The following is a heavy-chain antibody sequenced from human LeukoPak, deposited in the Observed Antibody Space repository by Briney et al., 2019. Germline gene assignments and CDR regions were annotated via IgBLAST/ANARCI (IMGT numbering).Heavy chain of an antibody. J-gene: IGHJ4*02. V-gene: IGHV1-2*02. CDR1: GYTFTGYY. D-gene: IGHD5-24*01. CDR3: ASPSRDGYNTFDY. Sequence: ASVKVSCKASGYTFTGYYMHWVRQAPGQGLEWMGWINPNSGGTNYAQKFQGRVTMTRNTSISTAYMELSSLRSEDTAVYYCASPSRDGYNTFDYWGQGTLVTVSS. CDR2: INPNSGGT.